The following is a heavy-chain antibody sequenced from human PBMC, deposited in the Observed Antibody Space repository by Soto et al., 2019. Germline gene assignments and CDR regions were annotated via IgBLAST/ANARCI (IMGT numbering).Heavy chain of an antibody. CDR3: ARETDNAYFDP. CDR1: GGSISSDC. Sequence: QVQLQESGPGLVKPSETLALTCTVSGGSISSDCWSWIRQPPGKGLEWIGHIYHSGSTNYNPSLKSRVTISIDTSMTQYSLMLTSVTAADTAVYFYARETDNAYFDPWGQGTLFTVSS. J-gene: IGHJ5*02. V-gene: IGHV4-59*01. D-gene: IGHD1-1*01. CDR2: IYHSGST.